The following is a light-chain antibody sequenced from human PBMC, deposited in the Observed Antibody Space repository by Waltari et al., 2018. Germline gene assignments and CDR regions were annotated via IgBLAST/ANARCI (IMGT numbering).Light chain of an antibody. CDR1: QSVSSSY. CDR3: QQYGSSVIT. V-gene: IGKV3-20*01. Sequence: PGERATLSCRASQSVSSSYLAWYQQKPGQAPRLLIYGASSRATGIPDRFSGSGSGTDFTLTISRLEPEDFAVYYCQQYGSSVITFGPGTKVDIK. CDR2: GAS. J-gene: IGKJ3*01.